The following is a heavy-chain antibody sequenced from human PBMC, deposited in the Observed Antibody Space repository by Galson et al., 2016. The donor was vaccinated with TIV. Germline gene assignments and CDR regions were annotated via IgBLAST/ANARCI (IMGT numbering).Heavy chain of an antibody. CDR2: ILPIFGTT. V-gene: IGHV1-69*13. CDR1: GGIFRNFA. D-gene: IGHD4-11*01. J-gene: IGHJ4*02. Sequence: SVKVSCKASGGIFRNFAITWVRQAPGQGLEWMGVILPIFGTTNYARKFQGRVTITADEPAMTAYMELSSRRSDDTAGYYCTRSPYSNYAPGGDYYFDFWGQGTLVTVSS. CDR3: TRSPYSNYAPGGDYYFDF.